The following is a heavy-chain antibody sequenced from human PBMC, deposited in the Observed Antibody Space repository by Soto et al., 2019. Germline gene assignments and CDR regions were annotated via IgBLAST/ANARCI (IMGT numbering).Heavy chain of an antibody. CDR1: GITFRSHA. J-gene: IGHJ4*02. V-gene: IGHV3-23*01. Sequence: PGGSLRLSCAVSGITFRSHALSWVRQAPGKGLEWVSGISGSGADTHYADSVKGRFTIYRDNSMNTLYLQMNTLRVEDTAVYYCAKVSSSWYAGFFDLWGQGTLVTVSS. CDR3: AKVSSSWYAGFFDL. CDR2: ISGSGADT. D-gene: IGHD6-13*01.